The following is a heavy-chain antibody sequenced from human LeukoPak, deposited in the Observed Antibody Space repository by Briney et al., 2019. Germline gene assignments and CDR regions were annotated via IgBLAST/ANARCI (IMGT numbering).Heavy chain of an antibody. CDR1: GDSISSSSYY. D-gene: IGHD2-8*02. J-gene: IGHJ5*02. Sequence: TSETLSLTCTVSGDSISSSSYYWGWIRQPPGKGLEWIGSIYYSGSRCYNPSLKSRVTISVDTSKNQFSLKLRSVTAADTAVYYCARTGLLNWFDPWGQGTLVTVSS. CDR3: ARTGLLNWFDP. V-gene: IGHV4-39*01. CDR2: IYYSGSR.